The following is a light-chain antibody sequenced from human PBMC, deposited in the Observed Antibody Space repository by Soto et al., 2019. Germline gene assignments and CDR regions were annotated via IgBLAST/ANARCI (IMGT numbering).Light chain of an antibody. Sequence: QSVLTQPPSTSGTPVHRVTISCSRSSSNIGSNHVYWYQQFPGMAPKLLMYRSDQRPTGVPDRFSGSKSGTSASLAISGLRSDDEADYYCSARDDSLSGVVFGGGTKLTVL. CDR1: SSNIGSNH. CDR2: RSD. V-gene: IGLV1-47*01. CDR3: SARDDSLSGVV. J-gene: IGLJ2*01.